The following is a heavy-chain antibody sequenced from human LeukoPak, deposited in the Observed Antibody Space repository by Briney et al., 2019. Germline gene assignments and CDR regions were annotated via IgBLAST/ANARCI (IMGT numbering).Heavy chain of an antibody. CDR2: IKQDGSEK. Sequence: GRSLRLSCAASGFTFSSYWMSCVRQAPRKGLEWVANIKQDGSEKYYVDSVKGRFTISRDNPKNSLYLQMNSLRAEDTAVYYRARVAAAGPHYFDYWGKGTLVTVSS. CDR3: ARVAAAGPHYFDY. D-gene: IGHD6-13*01. CDR1: GFTFSSYW. J-gene: IGHJ4*02. V-gene: IGHV3-7*01.